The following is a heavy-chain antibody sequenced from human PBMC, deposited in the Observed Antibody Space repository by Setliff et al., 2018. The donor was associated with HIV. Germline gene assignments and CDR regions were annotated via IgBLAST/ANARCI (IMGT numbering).Heavy chain of an antibody. V-gene: IGHV4-30-2*01. CDR2: IYTSGST. D-gene: IGHD2-2*02. CDR1: GGSIGSGGYS. J-gene: IGHJ4*02. Sequence: SETLSLTCAVSGGSIGSGGYSWSWIRQPPGRGLEWVGYIYTSGSTSYNPSLKSRLAISLDTPKNQFSLKLSSVTAADTAVYYCARQERYCTSADCYRYFNYWGQGTLVTVSS. CDR3: ARQERYCTSADCYRYFNY.